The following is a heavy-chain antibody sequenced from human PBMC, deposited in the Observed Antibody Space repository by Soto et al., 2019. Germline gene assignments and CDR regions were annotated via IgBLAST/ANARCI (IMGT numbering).Heavy chain of an antibody. CDR2: IYPGDSDT. CDR1: GYSFASYW. CDR3: ARTRSFTLGFYYDGMDV. J-gene: IGHJ6*02. V-gene: IGHV5-51*01. Sequence: PGESLKISCQGSGYSFASYWIGWVRQMPGKALEWMGIIYPGDSDTRYSPSFQGQVTISADKSLRTAYLQWTSLKASDTALYYCARTRSFTLGFYYDGMDVWGQGXTVTVSS. D-gene: IGHD6-6*01.